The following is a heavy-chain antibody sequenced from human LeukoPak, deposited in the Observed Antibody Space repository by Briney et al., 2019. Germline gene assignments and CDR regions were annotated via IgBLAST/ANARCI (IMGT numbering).Heavy chain of an antibody. Sequence: PGGSLRLSCAASGFTFSNSWMSWVRQAPGKGLEWVATIKPDGSAQYYVDSVKGRFTISRDNAENSLFLQINSLRAEDTAVYYCANGGTYSSGPWGQGTLVTVSS. CDR2: IKPDGSAQ. CDR3: ANGGTYSSGP. J-gene: IGHJ5*02. V-gene: IGHV3-7*01. D-gene: IGHD3-22*01. CDR1: GFTFSNSW.